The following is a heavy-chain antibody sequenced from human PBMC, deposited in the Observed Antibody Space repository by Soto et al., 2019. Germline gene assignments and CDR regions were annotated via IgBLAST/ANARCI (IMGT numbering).Heavy chain of an antibody. Sequence: EVQLVESGGGVVRPGGSLRLSCAASGFTFDDYGMSWVRQAPGKGLEWVSGINWNGGSTGYADSVKGRFTISRDNAKNSLYLQMNSLRSEDTALYHCARGDCTTGVCPHIPVWFDPWGQGTLVTVSS. J-gene: IGHJ5*02. CDR1: GFTFDDYG. V-gene: IGHV3-20*01. CDR3: ARGDCTTGVCPHIPVWFDP. CDR2: INWNGGST. D-gene: IGHD2-8*01.